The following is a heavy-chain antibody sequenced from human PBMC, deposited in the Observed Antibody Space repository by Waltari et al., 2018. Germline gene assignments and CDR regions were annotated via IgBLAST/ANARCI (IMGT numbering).Heavy chain of an antibody. V-gene: IGHV1-2*02. CDR1: GYTFTGYY. D-gene: IGHD4-4*01. J-gene: IGHJ5*02. CDR3: ARAVYYSNYESWFDP. Sequence: HVQLVQSGAEVKKPGASVKVSCKASGYTFTGYYMHWVRQAPGQGLEWMGWINPNSGGTNYAQKFQGRVTMTRDTSISTAYMELSRLRSDDTAVYYCARAVYYSNYESWFDPWGQGTLVTVSS. CDR2: INPNSGGT.